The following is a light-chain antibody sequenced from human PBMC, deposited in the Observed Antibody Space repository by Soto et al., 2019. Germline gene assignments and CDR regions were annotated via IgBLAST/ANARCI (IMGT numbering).Light chain of an antibody. J-gene: IGLJ2*01. V-gene: IGLV2-11*01. Sequence: LTQPRSVSGSPGQSVTISCTGSSSDVSAYQFVSWYQQHPGKAPKLILYDVNQRPSGVPDRFSGSKSGDTASLTISGLQAEDEADYYCCSYAGRYTRIFGGGTKSPS. CDR2: DVN. CDR1: SSDVSAYQF. CDR3: CSYAGRYTRI.